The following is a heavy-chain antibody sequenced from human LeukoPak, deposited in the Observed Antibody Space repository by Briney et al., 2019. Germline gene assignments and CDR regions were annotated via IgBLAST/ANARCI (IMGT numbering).Heavy chain of an antibody. J-gene: IGHJ4*02. D-gene: IGHD4-17*01. CDR1: GFTFSSYS. Sequence: PGGSLRLSCAASGFTFSSYSMNWVRQAPGKGPEWVSYISGTSSPRYYADSVKGRFTITRDNAKNSLYLQMNSLRAEDTAVYYCARDVYGDYAIDYWGQGTLVTVSS. CDR2: ISGTSSPR. CDR3: ARDVYGDYAIDY. V-gene: IGHV3-48*04.